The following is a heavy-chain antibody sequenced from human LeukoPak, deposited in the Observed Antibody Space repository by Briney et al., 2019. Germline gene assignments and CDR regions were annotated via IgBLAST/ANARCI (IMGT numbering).Heavy chain of an antibody. CDR1: GGSISSYY. CDR3: ARDQEVVGADDAFDI. V-gene: IGHV4-4*07. CDR2: IYTSGST. Sequence: SETLSLTCTVSGGSISSYYWSWIRQPAGKGLEWIGRIYTSGSTNYNPSLKSRVTMSVDTSKNQFSPKLSSVTAADTAVYYCARDQEVVGADDAFDIWGQGTMVTVSS. D-gene: IGHD1-26*01. J-gene: IGHJ3*02.